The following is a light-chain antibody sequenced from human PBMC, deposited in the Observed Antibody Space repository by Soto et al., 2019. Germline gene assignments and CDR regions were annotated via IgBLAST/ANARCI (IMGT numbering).Light chain of an antibody. Sequence: DIQMTQSPSTLSASLGDRVTITCRASQSISSWLAWYRQKPGTAPELLIYHASTLVSGVPSRFTGSGSGTEFTLAISGLQPDDFATYFCHQYATYSFGQGTKVDIK. J-gene: IGKJ1*01. V-gene: IGKV1-5*01. CDR3: HQYATYS. CDR2: HAS. CDR1: QSISSW.